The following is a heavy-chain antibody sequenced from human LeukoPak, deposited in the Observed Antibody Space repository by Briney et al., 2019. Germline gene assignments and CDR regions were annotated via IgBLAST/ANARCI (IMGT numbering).Heavy chain of an antibody. CDR1: GYTFTGYY. J-gene: IGHJ4*02. V-gene: IGHV1-2*06. CDR2: INPNSGDT. D-gene: IGHD2-15*01. CDR3: ARGDGEAAPPGGY. Sequence: GASVKVSCKASGYTFTGYYMHWVRQAPGQGLEWMGRINPNSGDTNYAQKFQGRVTMTRDTSISTAYMELSRLTSDDTAVYYCARGDGEAAPPGGYWGQGTLVTVSS.